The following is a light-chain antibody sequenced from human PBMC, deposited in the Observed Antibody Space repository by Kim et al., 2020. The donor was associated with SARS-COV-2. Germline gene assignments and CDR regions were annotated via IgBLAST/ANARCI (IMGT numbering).Light chain of an antibody. V-gene: IGLV3-21*04. CDR2: YDT. CDR1: NIGSKS. Sequence: SYELTQPPSVSVAPGKTARITCGGNNIGSKSVHWYQQRPGQAPVLVIYYDTDRPSGIPERFSGSNSGNTATLTISRVEAVDEADYYCQVWDTHSDQGVFGGGTQLTVL. CDR3: QVWDTHSDQGV. J-gene: IGLJ3*02.